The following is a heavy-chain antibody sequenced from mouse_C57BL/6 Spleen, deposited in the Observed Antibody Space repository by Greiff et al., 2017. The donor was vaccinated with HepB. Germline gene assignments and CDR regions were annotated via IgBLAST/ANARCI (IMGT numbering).Heavy chain of an antibody. D-gene: IGHD2-5*01. CDR3: ARRDYSNYEAWFAY. CDR2: IDTSDSYT. CDR1: GYTFTSYW. V-gene: IGHV1-69*01. Sequence: QVQLQQPGAELVMPGASVKLSCKASGYTFTSYWMHWVKQRPGQGLEWIGEIDTSDSYTNYNQKFKGKSTLTVDKSYSTAYMQLSSLTSEDSAVYYCARRDYSNYEAWFAYWGQGTLVTVAA. J-gene: IGHJ3*01.